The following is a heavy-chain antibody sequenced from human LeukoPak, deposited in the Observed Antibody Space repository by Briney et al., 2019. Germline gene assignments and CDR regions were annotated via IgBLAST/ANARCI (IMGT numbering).Heavy chain of an antibody. CDR2: ISGSGGST. CDR1: GFTFRNYG. D-gene: IGHD3-10*01. CDR3: ATDLIHYYASGAKT. Sequence: GGSLRLSCVASGFTFRNYGMNWVRQAPRKGLEWVSAISGSGGSTYYADSVKGRFTISRDNSKNTLYLQMNSLRVEDSAVYYCATDLIHYYASGAKTWGQGTLVTVSS. V-gene: IGHV3-23*01. J-gene: IGHJ5*02.